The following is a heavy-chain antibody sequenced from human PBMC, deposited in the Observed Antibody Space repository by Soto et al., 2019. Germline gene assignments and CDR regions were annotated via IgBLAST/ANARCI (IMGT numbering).Heavy chain of an antibody. CDR1: GYTFTSYG. CDR2: ISAYNGST. V-gene: IGHV1-18*01. Sequence: ASVKVSCKASGYTFTSYGISWVRQAPGQGLEWMGWISAYNGSTNYAQKFQGRVTMTRDTSMSTAYMELRSLRSDDTAVYYCARDAQDCSSTSCYPPLFYYYYGMDVWGQGTTVTVSS. D-gene: IGHD2-2*01. J-gene: IGHJ6*02. CDR3: ARDAQDCSSTSCYPPLFYYYYGMDV.